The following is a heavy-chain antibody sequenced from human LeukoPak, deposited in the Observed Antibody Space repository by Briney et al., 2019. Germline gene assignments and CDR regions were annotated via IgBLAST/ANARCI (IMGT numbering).Heavy chain of an antibody. D-gene: IGHD4-17*01. CDR3: ARRRAEDYNDFVHFDF. J-gene: IGHJ4*01. CDR1: GFTFSSYD. V-gene: IGHV3-23*01. CDR2: ISGSGGST. Sequence: GGFLRLSCAASGFTFSSYDMNWVRQAPGMGLEWVSRISGSGGSTYYADSVKGRFALSRDNSKNTLYLQMNSLRAEDTAIYYCARRRAEDYNDFVHFDFWGHGTLVTVSS.